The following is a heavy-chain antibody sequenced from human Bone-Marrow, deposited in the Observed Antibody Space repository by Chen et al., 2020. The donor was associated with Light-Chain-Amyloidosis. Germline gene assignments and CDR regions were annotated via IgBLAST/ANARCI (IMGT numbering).Heavy chain of an antibody. D-gene: IGHD5-12*01. V-gene: IGHV3-53*01. CDR2: VDGGGKI. J-gene: IGHJ6*02. Sequence: EVQVVESGGDLIQPGGSLRLSCAASGFAVGTNHMSWVRQPPGKGLEWISGVDGGGKIAYADSVKGLFTIYRDKSNNTVDLQMNSLRADDTAVYYCARGGRLRSMDVWGQGTTVAVSS. CDR3: ARGGRLRSMDV. CDR1: GFAVGTNH.